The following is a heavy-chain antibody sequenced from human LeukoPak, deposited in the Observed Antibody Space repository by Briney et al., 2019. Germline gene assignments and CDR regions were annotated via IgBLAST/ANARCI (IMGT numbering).Heavy chain of an antibody. CDR2: ISGSGGST. CDR1: GFTFSRYG. V-gene: IGHV3-23*01. J-gene: IGHJ4*02. D-gene: IGHD2-21*02. CDR3: AKSHHVTAIDY. Sequence: PGGSLRLSCAASGFTFSRYGMSWVRQAPGKGLEWVSAISGSGGSTYYAGSVKGRFTISRDNSKNTLYLQMNSLRADDTAVYYCAKSHHVTAIDYWGQGTLVTVSS.